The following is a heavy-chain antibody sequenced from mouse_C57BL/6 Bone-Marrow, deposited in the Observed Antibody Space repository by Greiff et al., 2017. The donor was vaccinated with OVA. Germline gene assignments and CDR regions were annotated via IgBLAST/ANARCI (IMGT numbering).Heavy chain of an antibody. J-gene: IGHJ2*01. CDR3: TRGGSRLLLYFDY. CDR1: GYTFTDYE. D-gene: IGHD2-3*01. Sequence: VQLQQSGAELVRPGASVTLSCKASGYTFTDYEMHWVKQTPVHGLEWIGAIDPETGGTAYNQKFKGKAILTADKSSSTAYMELRSLTSEDSAVYYCTRGGSRLLLYFDYWGQGTTLTVSS. CDR2: IDPETGGT. V-gene: IGHV1-15*01.